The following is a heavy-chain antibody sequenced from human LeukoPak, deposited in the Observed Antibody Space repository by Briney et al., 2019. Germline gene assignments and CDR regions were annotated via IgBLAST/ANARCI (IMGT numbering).Heavy chain of an antibody. D-gene: IGHD5-12*01. Sequence: GASVKVSYEASGGTFSSYAISWVRQAPGQGLEWMGGIIPIFGTANYAQKFQGRVTITADESTSTAYMELSSLRSEDTAVYYCASRFSGYSGYVNWFDPWGQGTLVTVSS. J-gene: IGHJ5*02. CDR2: IIPIFGTA. V-gene: IGHV1-69*13. CDR1: GGTFSSYA. CDR3: ASRFSGYSGYVNWFDP.